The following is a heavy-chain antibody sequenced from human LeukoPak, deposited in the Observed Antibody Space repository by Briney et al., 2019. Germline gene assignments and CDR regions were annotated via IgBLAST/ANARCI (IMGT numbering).Heavy chain of an antibody. Sequence: GESLKISCKGSGYSFTNYWIGWVRQMPGKGLEWMGIIYPGDSDTRYSPSFQGQVTITADKSISTAYLQWSSLKASDTAMYYCATRYVHCGSDCYAFDIWGQGTMVTVSS. J-gene: IGHJ3*02. V-gene: IGHV5-51*01. CDR2: IYPGDSDT. D-gene: IGHD2-21*01. CDR1: GYSFTNYW. CDR3: ATRYVHCGSDCYAFDI.